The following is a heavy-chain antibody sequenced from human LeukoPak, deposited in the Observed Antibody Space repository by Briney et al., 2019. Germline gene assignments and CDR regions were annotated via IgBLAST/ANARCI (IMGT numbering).Heavy chain of an antibody. CDR3: ATETIGRHYDY. D-gene: IGHD1-14*01. J-gene: IGHJ4*02. V-gene: IGHV3-21*01. Sequence: GGSLRLSCAASGFTFSSCGFNWVRQAPGKGLEWVSSIGPTGTDRYYADSVRGRFTISRDNAKDSMYLQMDSLRDEDTAVYYCATETIGRHYDYWGQGTLLTVSS. CDR2: IGPTGTDR. CDR1: GFTFSSCG.